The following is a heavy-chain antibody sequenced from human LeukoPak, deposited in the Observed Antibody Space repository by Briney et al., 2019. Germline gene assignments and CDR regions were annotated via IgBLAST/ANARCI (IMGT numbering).Heavy chain of an antibody. CDR3: ARQAAYYSGFGGYYKYFDS. CDR2: IYYSGST. Sequence: SETLTLTCAVYDGSFSGYYWTWIRQPPGEGLEWIGSIYYSGSTNYNPSLKSRVTISVDTSKNQFSLKLSSVTAADTAVYYCARQAAYYSGFGGYYKYFDSWGQGTLVTVSS. D-gene: IGHD3-10*01. V-gene: IGHV4-59*01. CDR1: DGSFSGYY. J-gene: IGHJ4*02.